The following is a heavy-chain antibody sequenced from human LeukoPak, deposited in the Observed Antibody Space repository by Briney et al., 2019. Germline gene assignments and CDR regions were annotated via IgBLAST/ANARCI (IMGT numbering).Heavy chain of an antibody. CDR2: ISSSSSYI. Sequence: GGSLRLSCAASGFTFSSYSMNWVRQAPGKGLEWVSSISSSSSYIYYADSVEGRFTISRDNAKNSLYLQMNSLRAEDTAVYYCASVTTGTERDFDYWGQGTLVTVSS. CDR1: GFTFSSYS. D-gene: IGHD1-1*01. V-gene: IGHV3-21*01. J-gene: IGHJ4*02. CDR3: ASVTTGTERDFDY.